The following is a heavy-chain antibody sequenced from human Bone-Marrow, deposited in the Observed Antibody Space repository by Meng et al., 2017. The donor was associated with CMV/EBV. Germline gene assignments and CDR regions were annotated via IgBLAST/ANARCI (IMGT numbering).Heavy chain of an antibody. CDR3: ARDRRVSSSLAYYYYYGMDG. D-gene: IGHD6-6*01. Sequence: GESLKISCAASGFTFSSYSMNWVRQAPGKGLEWVSSISSSSSYIYYADSVKGRFTISRDNAKNSLYLQMNSLRAEDTAVYYCARDRRVSSSLAYYYYYGMDGWGQGTMVNVSS. CDR1: GFTFSSYS. J-gene: IGHJ6*02. V-gene: IGHV3-21*01. CDR2: ISSSSSYI.